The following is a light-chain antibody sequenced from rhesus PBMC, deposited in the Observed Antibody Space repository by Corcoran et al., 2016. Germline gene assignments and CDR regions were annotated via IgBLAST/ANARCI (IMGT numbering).Light chain of an antibody. CDR3: QQGYSTPYS. J-gene: IGKJ2*01. V-gene: IGKV1-33*02. Sequence: DIQMSQSPSSLSASVGDKVTITCRASQGISNALAWYQQKPGKPPKLLIYAASGWESGVPKKFSGSRSGTDFTLTISSLQPEDFATDYCQQGYSTPYSFGQGTKVEIK. CDR2: AAS. CDR1: QGISNA.